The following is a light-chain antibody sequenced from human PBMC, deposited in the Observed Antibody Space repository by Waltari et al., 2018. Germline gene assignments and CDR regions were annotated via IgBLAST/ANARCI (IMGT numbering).Light chain of an antibody. V-gene: IGLV3-21*02. J-gene: IGLJ3*02. CDR3: QVWDGGRVV. CDR1: NIERKS. CDR2: DDS. Sequence: SYVLTQPPSESVAPGQEATITCGGNNIERKSVHWYQQRPGQAPLLVVYDDSDRASGSPERLSGSKSGDTATLTISRVEAGDEADYSCQVWDGGRVVFGGGTKLTVL.